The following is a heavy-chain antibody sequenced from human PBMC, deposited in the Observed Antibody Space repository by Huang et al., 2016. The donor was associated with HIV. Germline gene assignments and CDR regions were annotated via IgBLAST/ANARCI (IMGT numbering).Heavy chain of an antibody. CDR3: ARSAYGDLDY. V-gene: IGHV1-8*02. CDR2: MNPNTGNT. Sequence: QVHLVQSGAEVKKPGASVKVSCKASGYTFTNYDINWVRQAPGRGLGWMGWMNPNTGNTGCAQSFQGRGTMTRKTSITTAYMELTSLTSEDTAVYYCARSAYGDLDYWGLGTLVIVSS. CDR1: GYTFTNYD. J-gene: IGHJ4*02. D-gene: IGHD4-17*01.